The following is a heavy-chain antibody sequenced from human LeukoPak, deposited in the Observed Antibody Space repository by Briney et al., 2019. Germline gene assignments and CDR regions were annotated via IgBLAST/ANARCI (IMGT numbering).Heavy chain of an antibody. CDR2: IYYSGST. CDR3: ARGANYGDYGLDAFDI. Sequence: SETLSLTCTVSGGSISSYYWSWIRQPPGKGLEWIGYIYYSGSTNYNPSLKSRVTISIDTSKNQFSLKLTSVTAADTALYYCARGANYGDYGLDAFDIWGQGTMVTVSS. D-gene: IGHD4-17*01. V-gene: IGHV4-59*01. CDR1: GGSISSYY. J-gene: IGHJ3*02.